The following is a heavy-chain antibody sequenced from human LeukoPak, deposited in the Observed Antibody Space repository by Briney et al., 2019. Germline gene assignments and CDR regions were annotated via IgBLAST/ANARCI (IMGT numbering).Heavy chain of an antibody. CDR1: GFTVSNNY. CDR3: AKDHIAAVGEFHYFDY. J-gene: IGHJ4*02. V-gene: IGHV3-53*05. CDR2: IYGGGST. Sequence: GGSLRLSCVVSGFTVSNNYMKWVRQAPGKGLEWVSTIYGGGSTYYADSVKGRFTISRDNSKNTLYLQMNSLRAEDTAVYYCAKDHIAAVGEFHYFDYWGQGTLVTVSS. D-gene: IGHD6-13*01.